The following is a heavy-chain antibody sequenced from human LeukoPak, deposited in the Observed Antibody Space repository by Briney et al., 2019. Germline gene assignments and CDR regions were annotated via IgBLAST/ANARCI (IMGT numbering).Heavy chain of an antibody. CDR1: GFTFSSYA. D-gene: IGHD3-22*01. Sequence: GGSLRLSCAASGFTFSSYAMHWVRQAPGKGLEWVAGILHDGSNKYYADSVKGRFTISRDNSKNTLSLQMNSLRADDTAVYYCCRDGDSSGYFYFDNWGQGTLVTVSS. V-gene: IGHV3-30-3*01. CDR3: CRDGDSSGYFYFDN. J-gene: IGHJ4*02. CDR2: ILHDGSNK.